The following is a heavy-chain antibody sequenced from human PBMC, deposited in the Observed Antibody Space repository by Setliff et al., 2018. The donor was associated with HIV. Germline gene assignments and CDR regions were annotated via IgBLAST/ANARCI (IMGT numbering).Heavy chain of an antibody. Sequence: SETLSLTCTVSGGSISSGSYYWSWIRQPAGKGLEWIGRIYTSGSTNYNPSLKSRVTISVDTSKKQFSLKVNSVTAADTAVYYCARAPFTTGFDYWGQGILVTVSS. CDR1: GGSISSGSYY. V-gene: IGHV4-61*02. D-gene: IGHD3-3*01. CDR3: ARAPFTTGFDY. J-gene: IGHJ4*02. CDR2: IYTSGST.